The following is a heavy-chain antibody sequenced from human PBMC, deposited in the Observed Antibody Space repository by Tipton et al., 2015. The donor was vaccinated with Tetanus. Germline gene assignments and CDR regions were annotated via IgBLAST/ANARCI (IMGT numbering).Heavy chain of an antibody. Sequence: SLRLSCAASGFIFSSYGIHWVRQAPGKGLEWVAVSWYDGTDQYYADSVKGRFTLSRDNSKNTLYLQMNSLRAEDTARYYCAREADCSGGSCFSGDFDNWGQGTQVTVSS. V-gene: IGHV3-33*01. J-gene: IGHJ4*02. CDR1: GFIFSSYG. CDR3: AREADCSGGSCFSGDFDN. D-gene: IGHD2-15*01. CDR2: SWYDGTDQ.